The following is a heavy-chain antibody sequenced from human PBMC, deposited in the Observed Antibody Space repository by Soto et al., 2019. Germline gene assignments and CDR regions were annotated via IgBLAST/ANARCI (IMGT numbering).Heavy chain of an antibody. D-gene: IGHD3-22*01. CDR1: GFTLSDHY. Sequence: EVQLVESGGGLVQPGGSLRLSCSVSGFTLSDHYIDWVRQAPGKGLEWVGRSRNQANGYSTIYAASVKGRFTPSRDDSKNLVYLQMESLRTEDTAVYYCVRDTYFSDSSSYTRCFDFWGQGALVTVSS. CDR2: SRNQANGYST. J-gene: IGHJ4*02. V-gene: IGHV3-72*01. CDR3: VRDTYFSDSSSYTRCFDF.